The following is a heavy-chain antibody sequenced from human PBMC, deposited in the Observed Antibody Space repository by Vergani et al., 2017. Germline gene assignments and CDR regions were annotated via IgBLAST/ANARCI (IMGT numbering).Heavy chain of an antibody. D-gene: IGHD6-13*01. Sequence: QVQLVQSGAEVKKPGASVKVSCKASGYTFTGSYMHWVRQAPGQGLEWMGWINPYSGGTNYAQKFQGRVTRTRDTSISTAYMELSRLRSDDTAVYYCARDLGIAETEYYYYGMDVWGQGTTVTVSS. V-gene: IGHV1-2*02. CDR1: GYTFTGSY. CDR2: INPYSGGT. CDR3: ARDLGIAETEYYYYGMDV. J-gene: IGHJ6*02.